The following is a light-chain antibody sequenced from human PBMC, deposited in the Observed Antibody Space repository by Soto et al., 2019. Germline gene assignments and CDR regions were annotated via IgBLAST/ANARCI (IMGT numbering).Light chain of an antibody. J-gene: IGKJ5*01. CDR3: QQCSNWPTT. CDR2: DAS. CDR1: QSVSIY. Sequence: EIALTQSPDTLSLSPGERATLSCRASQSVSIYLAWYQQKPGQAPRLLIYDASNRATGIAARFSGSGSGTDFILTISSLEAEDSAVYYCQQCSNWPTTFGQGTRLEIK. V-gene: IGKV3-11*01.